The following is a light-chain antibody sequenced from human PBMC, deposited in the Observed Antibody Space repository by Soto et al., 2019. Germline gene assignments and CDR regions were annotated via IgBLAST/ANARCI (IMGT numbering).Light chain of an antibody. J-gene: IGKJ1*01. CDR2: GAS. Sequence: IVMTQSPATLSVSPGERATLSCRASQSVDINLAWYQKKAGQAPRLLIYGASTRATAIPARFSGSGSGTEFTLTISSLQSEDFAVYYCQQYNNWPRTFGQGTKVDIK. CDR1: QSVDIN. V-gene: IGKV3-15*01. CDR3: QQYNNWPRT.